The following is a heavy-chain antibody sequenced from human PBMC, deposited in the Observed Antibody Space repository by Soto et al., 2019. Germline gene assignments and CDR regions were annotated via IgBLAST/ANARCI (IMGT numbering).Heavy chain of an antibody. J-gene: IGHJ4*02. V-gene: IGHV3-30-3*01. CDR3: ARDMTMIRGVITRSFDY. CDR2: ISHDDGDNK. CDR1: GFTFNYYA. D-gene: IGHD3-10*01. Sequence: GGSLRLSCAASGFTFNYYALHWVRQAPGKGLEWVAFISHDDGDNKHYADSVKGRFTISRDNAKSTLYLQMNSLRSEDTAVYFCARDMTMIRGVITRSFDYWGQGTLVTVSS.